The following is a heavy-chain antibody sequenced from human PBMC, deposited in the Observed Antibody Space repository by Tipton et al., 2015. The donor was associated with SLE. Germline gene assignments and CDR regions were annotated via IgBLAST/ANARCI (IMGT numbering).Heavy chain of an antibody. CDR2: IDHTGRP. Sequence: TLSLTCAVYGGSLSGKYWMWIRQTPGKGLEWIGEIDHTGRPNYNASFKSRVTISVDTSENHISLRLTSVTAADTAIYYCARDALFREYTGGFDFWGQGILVTVSS. CDR3: ARDALFREYTGGFDF. V-gene: IGHV4-34*01. J-gene: IGHJ4*02. D-gene: IGHD3-10*01. CDR1: GGSLSGKY.